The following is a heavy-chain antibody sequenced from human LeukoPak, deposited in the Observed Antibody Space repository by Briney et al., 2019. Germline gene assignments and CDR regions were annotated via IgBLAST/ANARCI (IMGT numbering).Heavy chain of an antibody. CDR2: ITGSGGTR. V-gene: IGHV3-23*01. CDR1: GFTFSGYA. D-gene: IGHD2-15*01. Sequence: GGSLRLSCAASGFTFSGYAMRWVRQAPGKGLEWVSTITGSGGTRYYADSVKGRFTISRDNSKNTLYLQMKSLRAEDTALYYCAKDLRGLVVIEFDYWGQGILVTVSS. J-gene: IGHJ4*02. CDR3: AKDLRGLVVIEFDY.